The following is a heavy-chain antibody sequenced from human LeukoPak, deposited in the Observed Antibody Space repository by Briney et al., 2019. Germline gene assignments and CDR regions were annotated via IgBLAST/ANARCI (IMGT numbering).Heavy chain of an antibody. D-gene: IGHD3-3*01. CDR3: AKDQVGDFWSGYYS. V-gene: IGHV3-23*01. CDR1: GFTFSSYA. Sequence: QPGGSLRLSCAASGFTFSSYAMSWVRQAPGKGLEWVSAISGSGGSTYYADSVKGRFTISRDNSKNTLYLQMNSLRAEDTAVYYCAKDQVGDFWSGYYSWGQGTLVTVSS. CDR2: ISGSGGST. J-gene: IGHJ4*02.